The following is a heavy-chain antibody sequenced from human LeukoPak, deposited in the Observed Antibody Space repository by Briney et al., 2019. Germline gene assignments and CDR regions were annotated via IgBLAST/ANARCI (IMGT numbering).Heavy chain of an antibody. V-gene: IGHV1-2*02. Sequence: ASVKVSCKASGYTFTGYYMHWVRQAPGQGLEWMGWINPNSGGTNYAQKFQGRVTMTRDTSMSTAYMELSRLRSDDTAVYYCARVIAVAGTLSYWGQGTLVTVSS. CDR2: INPNSGGT. CDR3: ARVIAVAGTLSY. D-gene: IGHD6-19*01. CDR1: GYTFTGYY. J-gene: IGHJ4*02.